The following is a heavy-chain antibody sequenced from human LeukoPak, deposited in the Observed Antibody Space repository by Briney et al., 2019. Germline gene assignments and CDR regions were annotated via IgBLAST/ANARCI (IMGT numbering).Heavy chain of an antibody. D-gene: IGHD1-26*01. V-gene: IGHV3-11*04. Sequence: GGSLRLSCAASGFTFSDYYMSWIRQAPGKGLEWVSYISNTGSTTQYADSVKGRFTISRDNAKNSLHLQMNSLRAEDAAVYYCARVRGSYSVDYWGQGTLVTVSS. CDR1: GFTFSDYY. J-gene: IGHJ4*02. CDR2: ISNTGSTT. CDR3: ARVRGSYSVDY.